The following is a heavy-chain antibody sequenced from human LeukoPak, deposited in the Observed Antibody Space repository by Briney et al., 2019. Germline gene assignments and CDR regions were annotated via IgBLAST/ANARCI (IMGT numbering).Heavy chain of an antibody. V-gene: IGHV4-34*01. CDR3: AFRGYSYGRDFDY. CDR1: GGSFSGYY. CDR2: INHSGST. J-gene: IGHJ4*02. D-gene: IGHD5-18*01. Sequence: SETLSLTCAVYGGSFSGYYWSWIRQTPGKGLEWIGEINHSGSTNYNPSLKSRVTISVDTSKNQFSLKLSSVTAADTAVYYCAFRGYSYGRDFDYWGQGTLVTVSS.